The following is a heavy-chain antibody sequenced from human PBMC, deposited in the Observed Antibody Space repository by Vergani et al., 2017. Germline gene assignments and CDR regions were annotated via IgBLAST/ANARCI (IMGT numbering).Heavy chain of an antibody. V-gene: IGHV4-59*02. CDR3: ARSRIYYGAGSPDY. Sequence: QVKLQESGPGLVKPSETLSLTCTVSGASVNSYYWSWIRQPPGKGLEWMGYVSFRGDTLYDPSVKGRMTISLNTSSNQFSLYLTSVTAADTAVYYCARSRIYYGAGSPDYCGQGTLVTVS. D-gene: IGHD3-10*01. CDR2: VSFRGDT. CDR1: GASVNSYY. J-gene: IGHJ4*02.